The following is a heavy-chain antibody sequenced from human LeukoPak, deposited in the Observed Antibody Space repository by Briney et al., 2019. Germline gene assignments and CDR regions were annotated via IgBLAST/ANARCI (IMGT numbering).Heavy chain of an antibody. CDR1: GYSISSGYY. V-gene: IGHV4-38-2*02. CDR2: IHHSGST. Sequence: SETLSLTCIVSGYSISSGYYWGWIRQPPGKGLEWVGIIHHSGSTHYNPSLKSRVTISQDTSKNQFPLKLTSVTAADTAVHFCARARMDGSGSFPYYFDYWGQGSLVTVSS. D-gene: IGHD3-10*01. CDR3: ARARMDGSGSFPYYFDY. J-gene: IGHJ4*02.